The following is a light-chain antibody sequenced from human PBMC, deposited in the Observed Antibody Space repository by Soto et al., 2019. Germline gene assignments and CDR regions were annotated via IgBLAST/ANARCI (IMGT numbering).Light chain of an antibody. CDR1: SSDIGGYPY. J-gene: IGLJ2*01. CDR2: DVT. Sequence: QSALAQPASVSGSPGQSVTISCTGTSSDIGGYPYVSWYQQYPGKAPKLMIHDVTERPSGVSNRFSGSKSGNEASLTISGLQAEDEADYYCSSYTRSSHVVFGGGTKVTVL. CDR3: SSYTRSSHVV. V-gene: IGLV2-14*03.